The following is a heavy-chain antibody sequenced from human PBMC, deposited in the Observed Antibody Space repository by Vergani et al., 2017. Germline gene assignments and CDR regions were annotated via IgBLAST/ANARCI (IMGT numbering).Heavy chain of an antibody. J-gene: IGHJ4*02. Sequence: QVQLQESGPGLVRPSQTLSLTCTVSGGSISSGSYYWSWIRQPAGKGLEWIGRIFTSGTTNYSHSLKSRVTISVDTSKNQFSLKLSSVTAADTAVYYCAREGRGSYDSSCSYAPLPFDYWGQGALVTVSS. CDR1: GGSISSGSYY. CDR3: AREGRGSYDSSCSYAPLPFDY. D-gene: IGHD3-22*01. V-gene: IGHV4-61*02. CDR2: IFTSGTT.